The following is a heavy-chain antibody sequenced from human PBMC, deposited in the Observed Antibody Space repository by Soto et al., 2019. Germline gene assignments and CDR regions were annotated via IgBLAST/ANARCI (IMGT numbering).Heavy chain of an antibody. Sequence: ASVKVSCKASGYTFTSYGISWVRQAPGQGLEWMGWISAYNGNTNYAQKLQGRDNMTTDTSTSTAYMELRSLRSDDTAVYYCARDRGIAAAGDFDYWGQGTLVTVSS. V-gene: IGHV1-18*01. CDR3: ARDRGIAAAGDFDY. D-gene: IGHD6-13*01. CDR1: GYTFTSYG. CDR2: ISAYNGNT. J-gene: IGHJ4*02.